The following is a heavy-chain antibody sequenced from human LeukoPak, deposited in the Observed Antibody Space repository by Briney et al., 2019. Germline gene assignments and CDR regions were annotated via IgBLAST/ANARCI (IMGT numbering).Heavy chain of an antibody. Sequence: SVKVSCKASGGTLSIYTISWVREAPGQGREWMGGIIPILGIANYAQKFQGRVTITADKSTSTAYMELSSLRSEDTAVYYYARGHYYDSSGYYYPFDYWGQGTLVTVSS. V-gene: IGHV1-69*10. CDR3: ARGHYYDSSGYYYPFDY. D-gene: IGHD3-22*01. CDR1: GGTLSIYT. CDR2: IIPILGIA. J-gene: IGHJ4*02.